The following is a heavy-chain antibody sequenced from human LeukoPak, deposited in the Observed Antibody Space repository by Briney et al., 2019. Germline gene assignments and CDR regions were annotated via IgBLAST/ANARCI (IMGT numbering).Heavy chain of an antibody. D-gene: IGHD3-16*02. Sequence: GRSLRLHCAASGFIFSSYWLHWDRHALGNGLAWLSRINTYGSSTSYADSVKGRFTISRDNAKNTLYLQMNSLRAEDTAVYYCAKGGSYRPIDYWGQGTLVTVSS. CDR2: INTYGSST. J-gene: IGHJ4*02. V-gene: IGHV3-74*01. CDR1: GFIFSSYW. CDR3: AKGGSYRPIDY.